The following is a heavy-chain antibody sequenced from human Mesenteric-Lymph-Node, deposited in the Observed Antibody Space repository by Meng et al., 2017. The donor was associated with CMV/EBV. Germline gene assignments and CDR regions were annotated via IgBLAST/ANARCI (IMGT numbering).Heavy chain of an antibody. V-gene: IGHV1-2*02. D-gene: IGHD2-2*02. CDR2: INPNSGGT. CDR1: GYTFTGYY. Sequence: ASVKVSCKASGYTFTGYYMHWVRQAPGQGLEWMGWINPNSGGTNYAQKFQGRVTMTRDTSISTAYMELSSLRSDDTAVYYCARERTDCSSTSCYTVPDYWGQGTLVTVSS. CDR3: ARERTDCSSTSCYTVPDY. J-gene: IGHJ4*02.